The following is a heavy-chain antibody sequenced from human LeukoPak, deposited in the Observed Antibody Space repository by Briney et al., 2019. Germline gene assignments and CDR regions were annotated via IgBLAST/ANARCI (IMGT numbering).Heavy chain of an antibody. V-gene: IGHV4-59*01. J-gene: IGHJ6*02. CDR2: IYYSGST. Sequence: PSETLSLTCTVSGGSISSYYWSWIRQPPGKGLEWIGYIYYSGSTNYNPSLKSRVTISVDTSKNQFSLKLSSVTAADTAVYYCARSTHDSGYYYCGMDVWGQGTTVTVSS. D-gene: IGHD3-22*01. CDR3: ARSTHDSGYYYCGMDV. CDR1: GGSISSYY.